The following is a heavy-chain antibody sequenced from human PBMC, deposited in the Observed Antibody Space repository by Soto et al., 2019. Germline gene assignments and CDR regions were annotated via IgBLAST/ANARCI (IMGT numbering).Heavy chain of an antibody. CDR2: IYYSGST. Sequence: QVQLQESGPGLVKPSQTLSLTCTVSGGSTSSGDYYWTWIRQPPGKGLEWIGYIYYSGSTHYNPSLKSRLTISLDTSKNQFSLKLSSVTAADTAVCYCARVEGYYDSSGYNWFDPWGQGTLVTVSS. CDR3: ARVEGYYDSSGYNWFDP. J-gene: IGHJ5*02. CDR1: GGSTSSGDYY. D-gene: IGHD3-22*01. V-gene: IGHV4-30-4*01.